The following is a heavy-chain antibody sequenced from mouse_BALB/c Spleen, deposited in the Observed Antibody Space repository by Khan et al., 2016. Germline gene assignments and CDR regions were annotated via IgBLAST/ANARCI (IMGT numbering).Heavy chain of an antibody. CDR3: TKLDYYSAMDY. J-gene: IGHJ4*01. Sequence: EVKLEESGGGLVQPGGSMKLSCVASGFTFSNYWMNWVRQSPEKGLEWVAEIRLKSNNYATHYAESVKGRFTISRADSKSRVYLHMNNLRAEDTGISYCTKLDYYSAMDYWGQGTSVTVSS. CDR2: IRLKSNNYAT. V-gene: IGHV6-6*02. D-gene: IGHD2-13*01. CDR1: GFTFSNYW.